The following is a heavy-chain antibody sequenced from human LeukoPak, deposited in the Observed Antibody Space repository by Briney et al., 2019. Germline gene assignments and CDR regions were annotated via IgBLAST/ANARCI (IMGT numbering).Heavy chain of an antibody. CDR3: ARGRVWWGY. J-gene: IGHJ4*02. V-gene: IGHV4-59*01. CDR1: GGSISSYY. Sequence: SETLSLTRTVSGGSISSYYWSWIRQPPGKGLEWIGYIYYSGSTYYNPSLKSRVTISVDTSKNQFSLKLSSVTAADTAVYYCARGRVWWGYWGQGTLVTVSS. CDR2: IYYSGST. D-gene: IGHD1-26*01.